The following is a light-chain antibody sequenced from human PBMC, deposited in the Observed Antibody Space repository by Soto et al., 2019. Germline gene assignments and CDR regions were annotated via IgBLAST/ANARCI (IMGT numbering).Light chain of an antibody. Sequence: QPVLTQSPSASASLGASVKLTCTLSSGHSSSAIAWHQQQPEKGPRFLMKLNSDGSHSKGDGIPDRFSGSSSGAERYLTISSLQSEDEADYYCQTWGTGIRVFGGGTQLTVL. CDR2: LNSDGSH. J-gene: IGLJ2*01. V-gene: IGLV4-69*02. CDR1: SGHSSSA. CDR3: QTWGTGIRV.